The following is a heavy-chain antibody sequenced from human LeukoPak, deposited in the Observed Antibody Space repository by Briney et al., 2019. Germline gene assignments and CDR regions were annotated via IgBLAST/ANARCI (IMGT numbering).Heavy chain of an antibody. J-gene: IGHJ4*02. CDR1: GCTLTELS. D-gene: IGHD2-2*01. Sequence: ASVKVSCKVSGCTLTELSMHWVRQAPGKGLEWMGGFDPEGGETIYAQKFQGRVTMTEDTSTDTAYMELSSLRSEDTAVYYCATVPSYCSSTSCYVFDYWGQGTLVTVSS. V-gene: IGHV1-24*01. CDR2: FDPEGGET. CDR3: ATVPSYCSSTSCYVFDY.